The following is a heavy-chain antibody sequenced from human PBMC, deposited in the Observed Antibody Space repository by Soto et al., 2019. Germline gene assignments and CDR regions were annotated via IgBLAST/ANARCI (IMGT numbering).Heavy chain of an antibody. CDR1: GFTFSSYA. CDR2: VSIGGST. J-gene: IGHJ4*02. D-gene: IGHD2-15*01. Sequence: HRGGSLRLSCAASGFTFSSYAMGWVRQGPGKGLEWVAVVSIGGSTHYADSARGRFTISRDNSKNTLSLQMNSLTAEDTAVYFCAKRRGAGGHFDYWGQGALVTVSS. CDR3: AKRRGAGGHFDY. V-gene: IGHV3-23*01.